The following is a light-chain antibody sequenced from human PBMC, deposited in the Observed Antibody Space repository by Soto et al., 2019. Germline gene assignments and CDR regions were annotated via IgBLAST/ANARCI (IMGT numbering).Light chain of an antibody. CDR1: QSVSSN. Sequence: EIVMTQSPATLSVSPWERATLSCRASQSVSSNLAWYQQKPGQAPRLLIYGASTRATGIPARFSGSGSGTEFSLTISSLQSEDFAVYYCQQYADRPPWTFGQGTKVDIK. CDR3: QQYADRPPWT. CDR2: GAS. J-gene: IGKJ1*01. V-gene: IGKV3-15*01.